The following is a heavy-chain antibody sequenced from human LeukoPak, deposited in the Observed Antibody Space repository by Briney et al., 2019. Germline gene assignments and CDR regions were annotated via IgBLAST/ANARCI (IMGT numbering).Heavy chain of an antibody. CDR1: GYRFTSYW. D-gene: IGHD6-19*01. J-gene: IGHJ4*01. CDR3: ARQGIAVAGIDY. Sequence: GESLKISCKGSGYRFTSYWIGWVRQMPGKGLEWMGIICPGDSETRYSPSSQGQVTISADKSISTAYLQWNSLKASDTAMYYCARQGIAVAGIDYWGQGTLLTVSS. V-gene: IGHV5-51*01. CDR2: ICPGDSET.